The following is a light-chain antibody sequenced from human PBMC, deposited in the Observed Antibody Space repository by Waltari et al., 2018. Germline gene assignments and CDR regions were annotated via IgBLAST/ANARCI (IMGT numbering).Light chain of an antibody. J-gene: IGLJ2*01. CDR2: DVS. CDR1: SSDVGSYNY. V-gene: IGLV2-11*01. CDR3: TSYAGAYTV. Sequence: QSALPQPRSVSGSPGQSVTIPCTGTSSDVGSYNYVSWYQQHPGKAPKHIIYDVSQRLSGVPDRFSGSKSGNTASLTISGLEADDEADYFCTSYAGAYTVFGGGTKLTVL.